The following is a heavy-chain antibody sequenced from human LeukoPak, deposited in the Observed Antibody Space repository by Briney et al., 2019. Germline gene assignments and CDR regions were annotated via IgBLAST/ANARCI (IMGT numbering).Heavy chain of an antibody. J-gene: IGHJ4*02. CDR2: ISASGGSS. D-gene: IGHD6-13*01. CDR3: AKDAAGPEY. CDR1: GLTFRSYS. Sequence: GGSLRLSCVVSGLTFRSYSMSWVRQAPGKGLEWVSGISASGGSSWYPDSVKGRFTISRDNSKDALYLQMNSLRAEDTAIYYCAKDAAGPEYWGQGTLVTVSS. V-gene: IGHV3-23*01.